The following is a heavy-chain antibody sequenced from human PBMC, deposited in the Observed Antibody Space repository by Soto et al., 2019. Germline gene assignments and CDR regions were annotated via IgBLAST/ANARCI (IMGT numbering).Heavy chain of an antibody. V-gene: IGHV5-10-1*01. D-gene: IGHD3-22*01. CDR2: IDPSDSQT. Sequence: GESLKISCKGSGYSFAGYWITWVRQKPGKGLEWMGRIDPSDSQTYYSPSFRGHVTISATKSITTVFLQWSSPRASDTAMYYCARQIYDSDTGPNFQYYFDSWGQGTPVTVSS. J-gene: IGHJ4*02. CDR1: GYSFAGYW. CDR3: ARQIYDSDTGPNFQYYFDS.